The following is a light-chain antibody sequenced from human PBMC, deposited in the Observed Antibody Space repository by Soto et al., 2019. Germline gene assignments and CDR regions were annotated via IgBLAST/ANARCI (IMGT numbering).Light chain of an antibody. V-gene: IGKV1-5*03. CDR1: QSVGTW. J-gene: IGKJ1*01. Sequence: DIQMTQAPSTLSASVGDRVTITCRASQSVGTWVAWYQQKPGKAPNLLIYGASHLDRGVPSRFSGSGTGTEFTLTISSLQPDDFANYYCQQYDTYRTFGQGTKVEVK. CDR3: QQYDTYRT. CDR2: GAS.